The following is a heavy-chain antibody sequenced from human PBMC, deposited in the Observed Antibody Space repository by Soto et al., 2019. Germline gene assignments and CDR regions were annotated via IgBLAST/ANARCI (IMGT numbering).Heavy chain of an antibody. CDR2: IYYSGST. V-gene: IGHV4-39*01. Sequence: SETLSLTCTVSGGSISSSSYYWGWIRQPPGKGLEWIGSIYYSGSTYYNPSLKSRVTISVDTSKNQFSLKLSSVTAADTAVYYCARRGDSSWSPLYYYYMDVWGKGTTVTVSS. CDR3: ARRGDSSWSPLYYYYMDV. J-gene: IGHJ6*03. CDR1: GGSISSSSYY. D-gene: IGHD6-6*01.